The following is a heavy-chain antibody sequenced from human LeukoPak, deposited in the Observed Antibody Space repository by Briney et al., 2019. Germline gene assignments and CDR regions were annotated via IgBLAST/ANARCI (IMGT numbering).Heavy chain of an antibody. CDR1: GYTFTDFY. CDR3: AKVQWDSGYYSVFSFDN. V-gene: IGHV1-2*02. CDR2: INPNSGGT. D-gene: IGHD5-12*01. J-gene: IGHJ4*02. Sequence: ASVKVSCKASGYTFTDFYIHWVRQAPGQGLEWMGWINPNSGGTNYAQKFQGRITVTMDTSISTAYVELSRLRSDDTAVYYCAKVQWDSGYYSVFSFDNWGQGTLVTVSS.